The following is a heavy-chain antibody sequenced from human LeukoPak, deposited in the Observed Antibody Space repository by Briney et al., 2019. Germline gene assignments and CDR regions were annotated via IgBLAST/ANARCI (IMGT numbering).Heavy chain of an antibody. D-gene: IGHD4-17*01. V-gene: IGHV5-51*01. CDR2: IYPGDSDT. CDR3: ARPDDNADYILSY. Sequence: GESLKISCKGSGYTFSNYWIGWQRHMPGKGLKYLGIIYPGDSDTKYSPAFEGHITISVDKSITTAYLQWSSLKASDTAMYYCARPDDNADYILSYWGQGTLVTVSS. CDR1: GYTFSNYW. J-gene: IGHJ1*01.